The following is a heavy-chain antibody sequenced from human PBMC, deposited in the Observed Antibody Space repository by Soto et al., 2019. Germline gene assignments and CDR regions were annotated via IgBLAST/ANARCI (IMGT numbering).Heavy chain of an antibody. J-gene: IGHJ2*01. CDR1: GFTFSSYA. CDR3: ARDAGYGGNSNWYFDL. D-gene: IGHD4-17*01. CDR2: ISYDGSNK. Sequence: QVQLVESGGGVVQPGRSLRLSCAASGFTFSSYAMHWVRQAPGKGLGWVAVISYDGSNKYYADSVKGRFTISRDNSKNTLYLQMNSLRAEDTAVYYCARDAGYGGNSNWYFDLWGRGTLVTVSS. V-gene: IGHV3-30-3*01.